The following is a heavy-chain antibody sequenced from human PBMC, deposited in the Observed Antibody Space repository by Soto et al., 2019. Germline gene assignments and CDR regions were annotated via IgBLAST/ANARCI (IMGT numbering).Heavy chain of an antibody. J-gene: IGHJ4*02. V-gene: IGHV4-61*01. CDR2: IYYSGST. CDR3: ARDTGAAASDY. CDR1: GGSVSSGSYY. D-gene: IGHD6-13*01. Sequence: QVQLPEAGPGLVKPSETLSLTCTVSGGSVSSGSYYWSWIRQPPGKGLEWIGYIYYSGSTNYNPSLKSRVTISVDTSKNQFSLKLSSVTAADTAVYYCARDTGAAASDYWGQGTLVTVSS.